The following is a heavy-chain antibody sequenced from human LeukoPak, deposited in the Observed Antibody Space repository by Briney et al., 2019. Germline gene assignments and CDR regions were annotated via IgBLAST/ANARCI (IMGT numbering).Heavy chain of an antibody. CDR1: GYTFTGYY. CDR3: PRETSRNWNYDGFDI. V-gene: IGHV1-2*02. D-gene: IGHD1-7*01. J-gene: IGHJ3*02. CDR2: INPNSGGT. Sequence: ASVKDSCKATGYTFTGYYMHWVRQPPGQGREGMGWINPNSGGTNYAQKFQDRVTMTRDTSIRTAYMELSRLRSDDTAVCYCPRETSRNWNYDGFDIWGQGTMVTVSS.